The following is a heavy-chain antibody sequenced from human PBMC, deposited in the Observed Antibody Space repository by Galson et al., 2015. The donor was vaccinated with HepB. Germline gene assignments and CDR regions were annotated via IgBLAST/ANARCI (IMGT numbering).Heavy chain of an antibody. D-gene: IGHD3-22*01. CDR2: IYGGGST. CDR1: GFTVSSNY. Sequence: SLRLSCAASGFTVSSNYMSWVRQAPGKGLEWVSVIYGGGSTYYADSVKGRFSISRDNSKNTLSLQMSSLRAEDTAVYSCARGTPYNFDTSGYFPLYYLDYWGQGTLVTVSS. CDR3: ARGTPYNFDTSGYFPLYYLDY. J-gene: IGHJ4*02. V-gene: IGHV3-66*02.